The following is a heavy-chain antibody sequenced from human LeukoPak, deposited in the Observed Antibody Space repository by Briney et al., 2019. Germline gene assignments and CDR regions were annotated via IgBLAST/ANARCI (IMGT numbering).Heavy chain of an antibody. CDR2: IIPIFGTA. CDR3: AESGDSSGWYRSFDY. D-gene: IGHD6-19*01. V-gene: IGHV1-69*05. J-gene: IGHJ4*02. CDR1: GGTFSSYA. Sequence: GSSVKVSCKASGGTFSSYAISRVRQAPGQGLEWMGGIIPIFGTANYAQKFQGRVTITTDESTSTAYMELSSLRSEDTAVYYCAESGDSSGWYRSFDYWGQGTLVTVSS.